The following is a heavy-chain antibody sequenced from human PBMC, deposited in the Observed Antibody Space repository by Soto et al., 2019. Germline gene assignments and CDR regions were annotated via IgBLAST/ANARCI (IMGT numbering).Heavy chain of an antibody. CDR1: GGSISSYY. Sequence: QVQLQESGPGLVNPSETLSLTCTVSGGSISSYYWSWIRQPPGKGLEWIGYIYYSGSTNYNPASKSRATISVDTSKSKFSLKLSSVTAADTAVYYCARHSKGWFDPWGQGTLVTVSS. V-gene: IGHV4-59*08. D-gene: IGHD4-4*01. CDR3: ARHSKGWFDP. J-gene: IGHJ5*02. CDR2: IYYSGST.